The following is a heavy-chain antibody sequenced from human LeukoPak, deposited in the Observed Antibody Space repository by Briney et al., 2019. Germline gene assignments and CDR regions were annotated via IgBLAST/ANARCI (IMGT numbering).Heavy chain of an antibody. CDR2: IYTSGST. Sequence: SETLSLTCAVYVGSFSGYYWSWIRQPPGKGLEWIGRIYTSGSTNYNPSLKSRVTMSVDTSKNQFSLKLSSVTAADTAVYYCARGGTYYYYYMDVWGKGTTVTVSS. J-gene: IGHJ6*03. CDR1: VGSFSGYY. V-gene: IGHV4-59*10. D-gene: IGHD1-14*01. CDR3: ARGGTYYYYYMDV.